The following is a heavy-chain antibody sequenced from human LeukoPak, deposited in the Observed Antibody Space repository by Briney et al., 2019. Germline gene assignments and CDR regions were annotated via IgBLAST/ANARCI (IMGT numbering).Heavy chain of an antibody. J-gene: IGHJ4*02. CDR1: GFSFSYHG. V-gene: IGHV3-21*01. CDR2: VSPPGGGT. Sequence: GGTLRLSCAASGFSFSYHGMNWVRQAPGKGLEWLSGVSPPGGGTYYADSVKGRFTISRDNAKNSLYLQMNSLRAEDTAVYYCARDFVDTAMEDYFDYWGQGTLVTVSS. D-gene: IGHD5-18*01. CDR3: ARDFVDTAMEDYFDY.